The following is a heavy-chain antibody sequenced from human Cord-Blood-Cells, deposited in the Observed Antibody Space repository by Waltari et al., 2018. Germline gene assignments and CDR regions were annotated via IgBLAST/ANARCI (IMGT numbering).Heavy chain of an antibody. J-gene: IGHJ6*02. CDR2: MNPNSGNT. D-gene: IGHD6-6*01. CDR1: GYTFTSYD. V-gene: IGHV1-8*01. Sequence: QVQLVQSGAEVKKPEASVKVSCKASGYTFTSYDINWVRQATGQGLEWMGWMNPNSGNTGYAQKFQGRVTMTRNTSISTAYMELSSLRSEDTAVYYCAREDSSYYYYYYGMDVWGQGTTVTVSS. CDR3: AREDSSYYYYYYGMDV.